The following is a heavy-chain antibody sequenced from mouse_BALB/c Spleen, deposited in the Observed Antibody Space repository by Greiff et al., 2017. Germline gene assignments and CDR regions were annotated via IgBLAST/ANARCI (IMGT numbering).Heavy chain of an antibody. CDR2: IYPGNSDT. Sequence: VQLQQSGTVLARPGASVKMSCKASGYTFTSYWMHWVKQRPGQGLEWIGAIYPGNSDTSYNQKFKGKAKLTAVTSTSTAYMELSSLTNEDSAVYYCTRLGSSYYAMDYWGQGTSVTVSS. D-gene: IGHD1-1*01. CDR1: GYTFTSYW. V-gene: IGHV1-5*01. J-gene: IGHJ4*01. CDR3: TRLGSSYYAMDY.